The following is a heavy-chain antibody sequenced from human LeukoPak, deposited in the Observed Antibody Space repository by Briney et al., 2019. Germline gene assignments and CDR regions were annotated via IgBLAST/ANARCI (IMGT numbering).Heavy chain of an antibody. V-gene: IGHV3-66*02. CDR2: IYSGGST. J-gene: IGHJ6*02. CDR3: ATGGSPYYYYYGMDV. Sequence: GGSLRLSCAASGFTVSSNYMSWVRQAPGKGLEWVSVIYSGGSTYYADSVRGRFTISRDNSKNTLYLQMNSLRAEDTAVYYCATGGSPYYYYYGMDVWGQGTTVTVSS. CDR1: GFTVSSNY. D-gene: IGHD2-15*01.